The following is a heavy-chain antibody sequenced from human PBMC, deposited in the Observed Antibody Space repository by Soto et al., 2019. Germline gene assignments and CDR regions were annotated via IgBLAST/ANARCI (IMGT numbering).Heavy chain of an antibody. D-gene: IGHD1-26*01. CDR2: ISAHRGHT. V-gene: IGHV1-18*01. CDR3: ARDGDQWDQRFCDN. CDR1: GHISGHYG. Sequence: QVQLVQSAPELTKPGASVKVSCRVSGHISGHYGISWVRLRAGQGLEWMGWISAHRGHTNYAHKFRGRVTMTTDPSTATVSMELTNLLSDATAVYFCARDGDQWDQRFCDNWGQGTLVNVSS. J-gene: IGHJ4*02.